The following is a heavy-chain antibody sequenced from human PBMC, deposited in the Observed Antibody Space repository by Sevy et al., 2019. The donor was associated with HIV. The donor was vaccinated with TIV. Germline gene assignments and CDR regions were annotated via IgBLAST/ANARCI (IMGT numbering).Heavy chain of an antibody. CDR1: GFTFISYS. Sequence: GGSLRLSFAASGFTFISYSMNWVRQAPGKGLEWVSSISGLSNYIYYADSVKGRFTISRDNAKNSLYLQMNSLRPEDTAVYYCARDRCTITSCHEGNWFDPWGQGTLVTVSS. D-gene: IGHD2-2*01. CDR3: ARDRCTITSCHEGNWFDP. CDR2: ISGLSNYI. J-gene: IGHJ5*02. V-gene: IGHV3-21*01.